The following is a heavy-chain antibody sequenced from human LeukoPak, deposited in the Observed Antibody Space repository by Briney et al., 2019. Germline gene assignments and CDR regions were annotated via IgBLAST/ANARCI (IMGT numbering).Heavy chain of an antibody. D-gene: IGHD1-1*01. CDR1: GGSFSGYY. Sequence: SETLSLTCAVYGGSFSGYYWSWIRQPPGKGLEWIGEINHSGSTNYNPSLKSRVTISVDKSKTQFSLKLSSVTAADTAVYYCARNWNDGRFDYWGQGTLVTVSS. CDR3: ARNWNDGRFDY. CDR2: INHSGST. V-gene: IGHV4-34*01. J-gene: IGHJ4*02.